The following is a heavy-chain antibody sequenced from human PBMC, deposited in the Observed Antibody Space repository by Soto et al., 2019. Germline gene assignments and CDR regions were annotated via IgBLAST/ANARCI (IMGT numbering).Heavy chain of an antibody. Sequence: QVQLVESGGGVVQPGRSPRLSCAASGFTFSSYGMHWVRQAPGKGLEWVAVISYDGSNKYYADSVKGRFTISRDNSKNTLYLQMNSLRAEDTAVYYCAKGNGPAGIYYYYYMDVWGKGTTVTVSS. J-gene: IGHJ6*03. CDR1: GFTFSSYG. V-gene: IGHV3-30*18. D-gene: IGHD1-1*01. CDR3: AKGNGPAGIYYYYYMDV. CDR2: ISYDGSNK.